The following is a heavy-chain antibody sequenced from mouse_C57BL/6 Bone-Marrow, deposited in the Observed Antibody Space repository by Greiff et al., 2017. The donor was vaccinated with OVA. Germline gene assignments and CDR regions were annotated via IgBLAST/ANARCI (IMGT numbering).Heavy chain of an antibody. CDR3: ARCGDYFYAMDY. CDR2: IDPSDSYT. CDR1: GYTFTSYW. D-gene: IGHD1-1*01. Sequence: QVQLQQSGAELVRPGTSVKLSCKASGYTFTSYWMHWVKQRPGQGLEWIGVIDPSDSYTNYNQKFKGKATLTVDTSSSTAYMQLSSLTSEDSAVYYCARCGDYFYAMDYWGQGTSVTVSS. V-gene: IGHV1-59*01. J-gene: IGHJ4*01.